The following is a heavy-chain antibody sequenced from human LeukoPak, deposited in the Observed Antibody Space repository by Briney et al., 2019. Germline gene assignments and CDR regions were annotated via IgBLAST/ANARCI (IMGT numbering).Heavy chain of an antibody. CDR2: IYHSGST. CDR3: ARLVVRGVIRYFDY. J-gene: IGHJ4*02. V-gene: IGHV4-4*02. Sequence: SETLSLTCAVSGGSISSSNWWSWVRQPPGKGLEWIGEIYHSGSTNYNPSLKSRVTISVDKSKNQFSLKLSSVTAADTAVYYCARLVVRGVIRYFDYWGQGTLVTVSS. D-gene: IGHD3-10*01. CDR1: GGSISSSNW.